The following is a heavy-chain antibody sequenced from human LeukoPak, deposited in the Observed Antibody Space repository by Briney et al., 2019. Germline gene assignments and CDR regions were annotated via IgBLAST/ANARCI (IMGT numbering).Heavy chain of an antibody. CDR2: IYTSGST. CDR3: ARDPFRSSFDS. J-gene: IGHJ4*02. Sequence: SETLSLTCTVSGGSISSYYWSWIRQPAGKGLEWIGRIYTSGSTNYNPSLKSRVTMSIDTSQNQFSLKLTAVTAADTAVYYCARDPFRSSFDSWGQGTRVTVSS. V-gene: IGHV4-4*07. D-gene: IGHD3-16*01. CDR1: GGSISSYY.